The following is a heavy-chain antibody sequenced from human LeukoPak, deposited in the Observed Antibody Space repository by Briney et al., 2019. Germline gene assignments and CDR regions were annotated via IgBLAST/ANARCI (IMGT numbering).Heavy chain of an antibody. V-gene: IGHV4-4*09. J-gene: IGHJ3*01. Sequence: KPSETLSLTCAVSGVSISLYYWAWIRQPPGKGLEWIGYIHTSGSNNQYPSLKSRVTISVDKSKNHFSLRLTSVTAADTAVYYCARLSAAVHLGAFDLWGQGTMVTVSS. CDR1: GVSISLYY. D-gene: IGHD3-3*01. CDR3: ARLSAAVHLGAFDL. CDR2: IHTSGSN.